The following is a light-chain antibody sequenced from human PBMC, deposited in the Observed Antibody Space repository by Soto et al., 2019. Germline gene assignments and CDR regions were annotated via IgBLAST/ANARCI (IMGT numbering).Light chain of an antibody. V-gene: IGLV2-14*01. CDR2: QVS. J-gene: IGLJ1*01. CDR3: TSYSSGSAPYV. CDR1: SSDVGNYNY. Sequence: QSVLTQPASVSGSPGQSITISCTGTSSDVGNYNYVSWFQHHPGKAPKLMIYQVSYRPSGVSNRFSGSMSGNTASLTISGLQAEDEADYYCTSYSSGSAPYVFGTGTKVTVL.